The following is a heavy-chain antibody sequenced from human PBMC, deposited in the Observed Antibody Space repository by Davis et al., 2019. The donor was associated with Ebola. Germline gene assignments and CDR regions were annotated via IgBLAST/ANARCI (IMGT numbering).Heavy chain of an antibody. CDR1: GGSVSSGSYY. J-gene: IGHJ6*02. D-gene: IGHD6-6*01. V-gene: IGHV4-61*01. CDR3: ARDKSIAAPNYYYGMDV. CDR2: IYYSGST. Sequence: PSETLSLTCTVSGGSVSSGSYYWSWIRQPPGKGLEWIGYIYYSGSTNYNPSLKSRVTISVDTSKNQFSLKLSSVTAADTAVYYGARDKSIAAPNYYYGMDVWGQGTTVTVSS.